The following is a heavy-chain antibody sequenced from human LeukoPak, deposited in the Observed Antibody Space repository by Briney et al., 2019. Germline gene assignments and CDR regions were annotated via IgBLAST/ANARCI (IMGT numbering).Heavy chain of an antibody. D-gene: IGHD3-16*02. V-gene: IGHV3-23*01. CDR3: ATSRQYYDYVWGSYPLDY. CDR2: ISGSGGST. CDR1: GFTFSSYA. Sequence: GGSLRLSCAASGFTFSSYAMSWVRQAPGKGLEWVSAISGSGGSTYYADSVKGRFTISRDNSKNTLYLQMNSLRAEDTAVYYCATSRQYYDYVWGSYPLDYWGQGTLVTVSS. J-gene: IGHJ4*02.